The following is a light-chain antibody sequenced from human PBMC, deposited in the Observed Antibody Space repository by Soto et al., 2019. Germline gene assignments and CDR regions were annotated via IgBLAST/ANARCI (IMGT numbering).Light chain of an antibody. V-gene: IGKV1-5*03. CDR1: QGFNSY. CDR2: KAS. CDR3: QQYKSYSLWT. Sequence: IHLTPSPSSLSASVGDRVTITCRASQGFNSYLAWYQQKPGTAPKLLIYKASDLHSWIPTPFSCSGTGSEITLTITILQPDDVASNYCQQYKSYSLWTFGQGTKVDIK. J-gene: IGKJ1*01.